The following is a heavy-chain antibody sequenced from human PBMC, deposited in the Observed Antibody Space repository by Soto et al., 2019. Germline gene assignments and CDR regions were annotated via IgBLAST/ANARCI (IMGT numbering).Heavy chain of an antibody. CDR1: GYTFTNFG. V-gene: IGHV1-18*01. Sequence: QVQLVQSVAEVKKPGASVKVSCKTSGYTFTNFGLSWVRQAPGQGLEWMGWISAYNGNTNYAQNFQGRVTMTTDTSPSTAYMELRSLRSDDTAVYYCAGGGTPIDYWGQGTLVTVSS. D-gene: IGHD3-16*01. CDR3: AGGGTPIDY. J-gene: IGHJ4*02. CDR2: ISAYNGNT.